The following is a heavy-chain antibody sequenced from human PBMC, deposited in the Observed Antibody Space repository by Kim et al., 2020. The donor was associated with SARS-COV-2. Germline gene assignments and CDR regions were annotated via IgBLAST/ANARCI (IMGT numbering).Heavy chain of an antibody. D-gene: IGHD6-19*01. CDR3: ASTFSSGWSYYFDY. Sequence: SETLSLTCTVSGGSISSSSYYWGWIRQPPGKGLEWIGNISSSGSTHYNPSLKSRVTISVDTPKNQFSLKLSSVTAADTSVYYCASTFSSGWSYYFDYWGQGTLVTVSS. V-gene: IGHV4-39*01. CDR1: GGSISSSSYY. CDR2: ISSSGST. J-gene: IGHJ4*02.